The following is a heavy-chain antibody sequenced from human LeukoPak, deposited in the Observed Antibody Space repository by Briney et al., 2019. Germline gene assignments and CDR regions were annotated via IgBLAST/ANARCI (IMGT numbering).Heavy chain of an antibody. CDR1: GYSFTSYW. D-gene: IGHD5-18*01. J-gene: IGHJ3*02. CDR3: ARQGVDTAMGDAFDI. CDR2: IYPGDSDT. V-gene: IGHV5-51*01. Sequence: GESLKISCEGSGYSFTSYWIGWVRQMPGKGLEWMGIIYPGDSDTRYSPSFQGQVTISADKSISTAYLQWSSLKASDTAMYYCARQGVDTAMGDAFDIWGQGTMITVSS.